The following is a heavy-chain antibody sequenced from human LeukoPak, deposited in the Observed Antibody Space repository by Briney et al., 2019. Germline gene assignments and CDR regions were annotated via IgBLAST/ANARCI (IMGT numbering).Heavy chain of an antibody. CDR2: IYYSGST. CDR3: ARDQYSGYDLDY. Sequence: PSETLSLTCTVSGGSISSGGYYWSWIRQHPGKGLEWIGYIYYSGSTYYNPSLKSRVTISVDTSKNQFSLKLSSVTAADTAVYYCARDQYSGYDLDYWGQGTLVTVSS. V-gene: IGHV4-31*03. CDR1: GGSISSGGYY. D-gene: IGHD5-12*01. J-gene: IGHJ4*02.